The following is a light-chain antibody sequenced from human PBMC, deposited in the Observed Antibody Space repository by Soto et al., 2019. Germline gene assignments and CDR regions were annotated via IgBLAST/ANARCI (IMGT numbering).Light chain of an antibody. CDR1: QSIDNW. J-gene: IGKJ1*01. V-gene: IGKV1-5*03. Sequence: DIQVTQSPSTLSASVGDRVTITCRASQSIDNWLAWYQHEPGKAPKLLIFKASALESGVPSRFSGSGSGTEFTLTISSLQPDDFATYYCQQYNGNSRTFGQGTKVEIK. CDR3: QQYNGNSRT. CDR2: KAS.